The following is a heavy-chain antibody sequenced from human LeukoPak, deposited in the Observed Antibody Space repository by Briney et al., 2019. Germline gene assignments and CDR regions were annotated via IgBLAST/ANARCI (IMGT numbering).Heavy chain of an antibody. Sequence: KASETLSLTCTVSGVSIGSDYWSWIRQPPGKALEWIGNIYHSGGTNYNPSLKSRVTISVDTSKTKFSLKLSSVTAADTAVYYCARQGRNRDFCSSISCHYFDFWGQGALATVSS. CDR1: GVSIGSDY. CDR2: IYHSGGT. D-gene: IGHD2-2*01. J-gene: IGHJ4*02. V-gene: IGHV4-59*08. CDR3: ARQGRNRDFCSSISCHYFDF.